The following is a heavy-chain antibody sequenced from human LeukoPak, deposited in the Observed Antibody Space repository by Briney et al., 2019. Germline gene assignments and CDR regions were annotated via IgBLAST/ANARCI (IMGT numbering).Heavy chain of an antibody. CDR1: GGSIIKYY. CDR2: IYYNGSA. Sequence: PSETLSLTCTLSGGSIIKYYWSWVRQPPRKGLEWVGCIYYNGSANHNPSLKRRVTISSDTSKNQFSLKLTSVTAADTAVYYCARAGGIRTAALDLDYWGQGTLVTVSS. V-gene: IGHV4-59*01. J-gene: IGHJ4*02. D-gene: IGHD6-25*01. CDR3: ARAGGIRTAALDLDY.